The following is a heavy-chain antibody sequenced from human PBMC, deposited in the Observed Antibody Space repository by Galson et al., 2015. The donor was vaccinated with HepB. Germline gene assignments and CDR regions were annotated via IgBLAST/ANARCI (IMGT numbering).Heavy chain of an antibody. CDR3: AKGAWGPAAIRGENWFDP. CDR1: GFTFSSYW. CDR2: IKQDGSEK. Sequence: SLRLSCAASGFTFSSYWMSWVRQAPGKGLEWVANIKQDGSEKYYVDSVKGRFTISRDNAKNSLYLQMNSLRAEDTAVYYCAKGAWGPAAIRGENWFDPWGQGTLVTVSS. V-gene: IGHV3-7*05. J-gene: IGHJ5*02. D-gene: IGHD2-2*01.